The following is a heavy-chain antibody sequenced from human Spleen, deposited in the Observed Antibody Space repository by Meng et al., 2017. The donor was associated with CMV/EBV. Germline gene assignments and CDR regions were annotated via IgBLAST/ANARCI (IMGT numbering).Heavy chain of an antibody. CDR3: AREQWRVYSTSSPPVFGAFDI. CDR2: IIPIFGIA. D-gene: IGHD6-6*01. J-gene: IGHJ3*02. V-gene: IGHV1-69*05. CDR1: GNTFTNHH. Sequence: SVKVSCKAAGNTFTNHHTHRERQAPGQGLEWMGGIIPIFGIANYAQKFQGRVTITTDESTSTAYMELSSLRSEDTAVYYCAREQWRVYSTSSPPVFGAFDIWGQGTMVTVSS.